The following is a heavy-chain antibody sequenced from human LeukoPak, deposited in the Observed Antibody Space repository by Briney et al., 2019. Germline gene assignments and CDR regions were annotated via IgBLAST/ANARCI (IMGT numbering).Heavy chain of an antibody. CDR1: GGSIRSYY. CDR3: ARGRNDNGGMFFDS. V-gene: IGHV4-59*01. D-gene: IGHD4-23*01. J-gene: IGHJ4*02. CDR2: ISYSGYT. Sequence: PSETLSLTCTVSGGSIRSYYWNWLRQAPGKGLEWVGFISYSGYTSYSPSVKSRVAISVDTAKSQFSLRLNSMTAADTAIYYCARGRNDNGGMFFDSWAQGSLVTVSS.